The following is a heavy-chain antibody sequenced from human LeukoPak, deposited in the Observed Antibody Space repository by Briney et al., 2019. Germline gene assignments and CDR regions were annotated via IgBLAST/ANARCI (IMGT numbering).Heavy chain of an antibody. J-gene: IGHJ4*02. CDR3: ARHIAGVVPAAKPLDY. CDR2: ISYDASNK. Sequence: GGSLRLSCAASEFTFSSYAMHWVRQAPGKGLEWVALISYDASNKYYADSVKGRFTISRDNAKNSLYLQMNSLRAEDTAVYYCARHIAGVVPAAKPLDYWGQGTLVTVSS. CDR1: EFTFSSYA. D-gene: IGHD2-2*02. V-gene: IGHV3-30*04.